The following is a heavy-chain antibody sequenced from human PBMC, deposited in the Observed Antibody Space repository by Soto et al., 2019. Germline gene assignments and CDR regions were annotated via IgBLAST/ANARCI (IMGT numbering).Heavy chain of an antibody. CDR2: INPGNGDT. J-gene: IGHJ4*02. CDR3: ARKDYYDSGMYYFDY. D-gene: IGHD3-22*01. CDR1: GYTFNKYP. Sequence: QVQVVQSGAEVKKPGASVKVSCKTSGYTFNKYPIHWVRQAPGQGLEWMGWINPGNGDTGDSQKFQDRVTITRDTSASTAYMELSSLRSEDTAVYYCARKDYYDSGMYYFDYWGQGTLVTVSS. V-gene: IGHV1-3*01.